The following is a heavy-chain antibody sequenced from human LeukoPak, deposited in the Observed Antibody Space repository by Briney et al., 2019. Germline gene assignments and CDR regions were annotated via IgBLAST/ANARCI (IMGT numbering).Heavy chain of an antibody. CDR2: ISGGGDTT. CDR1: GFTFDDYA. V-gene: IGHV3-23*01. Sequence: PGGSLRLSCAVSGFTFDDYAMHWVRQVPGKGLEWVSGISGGGDTTHYADSVKGRFTISRDNSKNTLYLQMNSLRAGDTAIYYCAKATIEQWLVKVDSFDSWGQGTLVTVSS. D-gene: IGHD6-19*01. CDR3: AKATIEQWLVKVDSFDS. J-gene: IGHJ4*02.